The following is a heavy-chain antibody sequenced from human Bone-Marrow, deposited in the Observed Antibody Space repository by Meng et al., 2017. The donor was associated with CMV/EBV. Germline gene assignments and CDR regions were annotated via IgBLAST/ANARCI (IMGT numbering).Heavy chain of an antibody. J-gene: IGHJ4*02. CDR2: IYYSGST. CDR3: ARDITGDHY. CDR1: GGSISSSSYY. D-gene: IGHD7-27*01. V-gene: IGHV4-39*02. Sequence: SETLSLTCTVSGGSISSSSYYWGWIRQPPGKGLEWIGSIYYSGSTYYNPSLKSRVTMSVDTSKNQFSLKLSSVTAADTAVYYCARDITGDHYWGQGTLVTVSS.